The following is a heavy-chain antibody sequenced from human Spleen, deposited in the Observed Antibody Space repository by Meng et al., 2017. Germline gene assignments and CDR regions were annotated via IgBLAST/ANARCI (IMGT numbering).Heavy chain of an antibody. CDR3: ARAASRFLDL. CDR1: GFTFSNYA. D-gene: IGHD3-10*01. V-gene: IGHV3-23*01. Sequence: GESLKISCAAYGFTFSNYAMSWVRQAPGKGLEWVSGISGSGGETHYAESVKGRFTISRDNAKNSLYLQMNSLRAEDTAVYYCARAASRFLDLWGRGTRVTVSS. CDR2: ISGSGGET. J-gene: IGHJ2*01.